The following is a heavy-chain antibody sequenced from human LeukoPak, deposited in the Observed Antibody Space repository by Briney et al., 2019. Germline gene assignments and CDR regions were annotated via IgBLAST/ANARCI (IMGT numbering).Heavy chain of an antibody. D-gene: IGHD5-12*01. CDR2: IYYSGST. CDR3: ARVSVDIVATTHYNWFDP. J-gene: IGHJ5*02. CDR1: GGSFSGYY. V-gene: IGHV4-59*08. Sequence: PSETLSLTCAVYGGSFSGYYGSWIRQPPGKGLEWSGYIYYSGSTNYNPSLKSRVTISVDTSKNQFSLKLSSVTAADTAVYYCARVSVDIVATTHYNWFDPWGQGTLVTVSS.